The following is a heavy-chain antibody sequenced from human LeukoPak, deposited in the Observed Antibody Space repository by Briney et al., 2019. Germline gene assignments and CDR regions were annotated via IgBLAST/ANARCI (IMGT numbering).Heavy chain of an antibody. J-gene: IGHJ4*02. CDR2: ISAYNGNT. V-gene: IGHV1-18*01. CDR1: GYTFTSYG. Sequence: ASVTVSCKASGYTFTSYGISWVRQAPGQELEWMGWISAYNGNTNYAQKLQGRVTMTTDTSTSTAYMELRSLRSDDTAVYYCARRHYGSSGYYPRRTDYWGQGTLVTVSS. D-gene: IGHD3-22*01. CDR3: ARRHYGSSGYYPRRTDY.